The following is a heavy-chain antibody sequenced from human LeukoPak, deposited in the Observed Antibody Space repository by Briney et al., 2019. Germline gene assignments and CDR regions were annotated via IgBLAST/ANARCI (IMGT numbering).Heavy chain of an antibody. V-gene: IGHV4-34*01. CDR1: GGSFSGNY. CDR3: ARVPDFIARPCDS. D-gene: IGHD2-21*01. CDR2: SSPTGDIT. J-gene: IGHJ4*02. Sequence: SETLSLTCAVYGGSFSGNYWTLIRQTPGRGLEWIGESSPTGDITGYDPSLKGRATISVDSSKKQFSLRLTSVTAADTGVYYCARVPDFIARPCDSWGPGTLVTVSS.